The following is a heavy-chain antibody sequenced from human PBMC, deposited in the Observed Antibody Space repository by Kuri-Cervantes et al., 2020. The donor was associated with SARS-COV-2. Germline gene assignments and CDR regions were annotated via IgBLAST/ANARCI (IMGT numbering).Heavy chain of an antibody. CDR1: GGSISSYY. Sequence: GSLRLSCTVSGGSISSYYWSWIRQPPGKGLEWIGYIYYSGSTNYNPSLKSRVTISVDTSKNQFSLKLSSVTAADPVVYYCARSGHWNPETLYYWGQGTLVTVSS. V-gene: IGHV4-59*01. CDR2: IYYSGST. J-gene: IGHJ4*02. CDR3: ARSGHWNPETLYY. D-gene: IGHD1-1*01.